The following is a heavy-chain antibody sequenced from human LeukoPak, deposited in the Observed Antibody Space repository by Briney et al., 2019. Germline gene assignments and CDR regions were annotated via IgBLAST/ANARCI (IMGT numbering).Heavy chain of an antibody. Sequence: GGSLRLSCAASGFTFSDYYMSWIRQAPGKGLEWVSAISGSGGSTYYADSVKGRFTISRDNSKNTLYLQMNSLRAEDTAVYYCARDELAAGRGWYGWGQGTLVTVSS. CDR1: GFTFSDYY. J-gene: IGHJ4*02. D-gene: IGHD6-19*01. CDR3: ARDELAAGRGWYG. V-gene: IGHV3-23*01. CDR2: ISGSGGST.